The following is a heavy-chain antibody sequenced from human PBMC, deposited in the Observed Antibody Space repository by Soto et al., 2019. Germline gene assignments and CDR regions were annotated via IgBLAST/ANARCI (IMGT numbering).Heavy chain of an antibody. J-gene: IGHJ4*02. CDR2: ISYHGSNK. V-gene: IGHV3-30*18. Sequence: GGSLRLSCTASGFTFSSYGMHWVRQAPGKGLEWVAVISYHGSNKDYADSVKGRFTISRDNSKNTLYLQMNSLRGEDTAVYYCAKDRQLGSSLYYFDYWGQGTLVTVSS. D-gene: IGHD5-18*01. CDR1: GFTFSSYG. CDR3: AKDRQLGSSLYYFDY.